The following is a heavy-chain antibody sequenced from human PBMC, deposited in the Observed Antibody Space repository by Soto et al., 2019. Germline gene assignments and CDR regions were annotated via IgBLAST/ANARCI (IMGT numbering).Heavy chain of an antibody. J-gene: IGHJ4*02. V-gene: IGHV3-23*01. CDR3: AKVGLVQLERRYFDY. CDR2: ISGSGGST. Sequence: GGSLRLSCAASGFTFSSYAMSWVRQAPGKGLEWVSAISGSGGSTYYADSVKGRFTISRDNSKNTLYLQMNSLRAEDTAVYYCAKVGLVQLERRYFDYWGQGTLVTISS. D-gene: IGHD1-1*01. CDR1: GFTFSSYA.